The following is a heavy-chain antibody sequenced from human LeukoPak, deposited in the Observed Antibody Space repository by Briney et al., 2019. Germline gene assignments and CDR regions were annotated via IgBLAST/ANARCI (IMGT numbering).Heavy chain of an antibody. Sequence: GGSLRLTCAASGFTFSSYWMNWVRQAPGKGLEWVANIKPDGGDEYYVDSVKGRFTISRDNAENSLYLQMNSLRAEDTAVYYCARENFQYWAQGTLVTVSS. J-gene: IGHJ4*02. V-gene: IGHV3-7*04. CDR1: GFTFSSYW. CDR3: ARENFQY. CDR2: IKPDGGDE.